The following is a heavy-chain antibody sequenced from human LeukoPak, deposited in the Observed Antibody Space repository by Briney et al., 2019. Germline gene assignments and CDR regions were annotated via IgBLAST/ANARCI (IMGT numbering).Heavy chain of an antibody. J-gene: IGHJ4*02. Sequence: SVKVSCKASGGTFSNYAITWVRQAPGQGLEWMGRIIPVFATANYAQNFQGRVTITTDESTRTTYMELSSLRSEDTAVYYCAIYIEAGEYFDYWGQGTLVTVSS. CDR1: GGTFSNYA. CDR2: IIPVFATA. D-gene: IGHD1-26*01. CDR3: AIYIEAGEYFDY. V-gene: IGHV1-69*05.